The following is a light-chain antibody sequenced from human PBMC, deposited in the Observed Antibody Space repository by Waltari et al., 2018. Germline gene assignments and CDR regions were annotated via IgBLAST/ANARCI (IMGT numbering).Light chain of an antibody. J-gene: IGKJ4*01. CDR1: QSVSSSY. CDR2: GTS. Sequence: EIVLTQSPGTLPLSPGERATLSCRASQSVSSSYLAWYQQKPGQAPRLLIYGTSSRATGIPDRFSGSGSGTDFTLTISRLEPEDFAVYYCQQYHGPPLTFGGGTKVEIK. V-gene: IGKV3-20*01. CDR3: QQYHGPPLT.